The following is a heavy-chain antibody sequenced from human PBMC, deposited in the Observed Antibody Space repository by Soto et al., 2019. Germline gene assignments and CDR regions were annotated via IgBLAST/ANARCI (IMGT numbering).Heavy chain of an antibody. D-gene: IGHD2-15*01. J-gene: IGHJ5*01. CDR1: GVSISSSSYY. Sequence: ALSLTCIVSGVSISSSSYYWAWIRQPPGQALEYIGYIYKSTTTYYNPSFESRVAISLDTSKSQFSLTATSVTAADTAVYFCARGRYCLTGRCFPNWFDSWGQGTLVTVSS. CDR3: ARGRYCLTGRCFPNWFDS. CDR2: IYKSTTT. V-gene: IGHV4-30-4*01.